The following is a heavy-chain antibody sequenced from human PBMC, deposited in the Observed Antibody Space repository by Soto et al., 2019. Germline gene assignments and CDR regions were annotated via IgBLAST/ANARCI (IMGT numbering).Heavy chain of an antibody. D-gene: IGHD6-19*01. CDR2: ISDDGSNK. CDR1: GFTFSSYG. CDR3: SKDSFPNSSGWYFSCLR. J-gene: IGHJ4*02. Sequence: GGSLRLSCAASGFTFSSYGMHWVRQAPGKGLEWVALISDDGSNKNYADSVKGRFTISRDNSKNTLYLQMNSLRAEDTAVYYCSKDSFPNSSGWYFSCLRWGQGTLVTVSS. V-gene: IGHV3-30*18.